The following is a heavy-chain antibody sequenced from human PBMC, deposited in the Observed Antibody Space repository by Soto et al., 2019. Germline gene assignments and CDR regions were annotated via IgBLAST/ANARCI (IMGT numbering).Heavy chain of an antibody. CDR1: GGSISSGDYY. V-gene: IGHV4-30-4*01. J-gene: IGHJ2*01. D-gene: IGHD3-22*01. CDR3: ARLDYYDSSGYYYDWYFDL. Sequence: QVQLQESGPGLVKPSQTLSLTCTVSGGSISSGDYYWSWIRQPPGKGLEWIGYIYYSGSTYYNPSLMSRVTISVDASKNQFSLKLSSVTAADTAVYYCARLDYYDSSGYYYDWYFDLWGRGTLVTVSS. CDR2: IYYSGST.